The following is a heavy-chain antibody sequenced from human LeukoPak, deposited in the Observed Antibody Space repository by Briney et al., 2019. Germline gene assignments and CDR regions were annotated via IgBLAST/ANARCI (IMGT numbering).Heavy chain of an antibody. Sequence: GGSLRLSCAASGFTFSSYAMSWVRQASGKGLEWVSAISGSGGSTYYADSVKGRFTISRDNSKNTLYLQMNSLRAEGTAVYYCAKMPKVTTSYYYYYYGMDVWGQGTTVTVSS. CDR1: GFTFSSYA. CDR3: AKMPKVTTSYYYYYYGMDV. D-gene: IGHD4-17*01. J-gene: IGHJ6*02. CDR2: ISGSGGST. V-gene: IGHV3-23*01.